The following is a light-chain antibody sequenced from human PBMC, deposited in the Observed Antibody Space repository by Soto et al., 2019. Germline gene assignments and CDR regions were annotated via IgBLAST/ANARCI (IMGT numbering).Light chain of an antibody. J-gene: IGKJ3*01. V-gene: IGKV1-39*01. CDR2: AAS. CDR3: QQSYSTPFT. CDR1: QSISSY. Sequence: DIQMTQSPSSLSASVGDRVTITCRASQSISSYLNWYQQKPGKAPKLLIYAASILQSGVPSRFSGSGSGTDFTLTISSLQPEDFATYYCQQSYSTPFTFGPGTKMDIK.